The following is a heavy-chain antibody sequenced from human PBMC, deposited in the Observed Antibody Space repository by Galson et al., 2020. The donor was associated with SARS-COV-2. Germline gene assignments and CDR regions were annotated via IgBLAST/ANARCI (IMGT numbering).Heavy chain of an antibody. V-gene: IGHV4-34*01. D-gene: IGHD3-3*02. J-gene: IGHJ3*02. CDR3: ARDLAFGQPVPRHDAFDI. CDR2: INHSGSS. Sequence: SETLSLTCAVFGGSFSGYQWTWIRQSPGKGLEWIGEINHSGSSHYNPSLNGRVSISVDTSKSQFSLHLTSVTAADTAMYYCARDLAFGQPVPRHDAFDIWGQGTMVTVSS. CDR1: GGSFSGYQ.